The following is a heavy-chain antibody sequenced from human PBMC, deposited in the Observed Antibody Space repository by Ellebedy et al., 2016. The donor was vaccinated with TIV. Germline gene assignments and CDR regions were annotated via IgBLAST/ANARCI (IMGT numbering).Heavy chain of an antibody. Sequence: AASVKVSCKASGYTFTTYDINWVRQATGQGLEWMGWMNPNSGNTGYAQKFQGRVTMTRDTSITTAYMELTRLTSDDTAVYYCASVTFSSLSPFDYWGQGTLVTVSS. J-gene: IGHJ4*02. CDR3: ASVTFSSLSPFDY. CDR2: MNPNSGNT. V-gene: IGHV1-8*01. CDR1: GYTFTTYD. D-gene: IGHD2-2*01.